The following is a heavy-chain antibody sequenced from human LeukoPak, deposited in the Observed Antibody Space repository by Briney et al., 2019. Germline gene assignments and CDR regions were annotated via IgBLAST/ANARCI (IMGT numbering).Heavy chain of an antibody. D-gene: IGHD3-22*01. CDR1: GGSISSYY. Sequence: SETLSLTCTVSGGSISSYYWSWIRQPPGKGLEWIGYIYYSGSTNYNPSLESRVTISVDTSKNQFSLKLSSVTAADTAVYYCARAHHYYDSSGYYPNWFDPWGQGTLVTVSS. CDR2: IYYSGST. V-gene: IGHV4-59*01. CDR3: ARAHHYYDSSGYYPNWFDP. J-gene: IGHJ5*02.